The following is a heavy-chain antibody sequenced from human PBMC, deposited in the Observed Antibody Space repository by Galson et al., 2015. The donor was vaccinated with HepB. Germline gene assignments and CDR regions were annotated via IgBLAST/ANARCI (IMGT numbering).Heavy chain of an antibody. V-gene: IGHV3-23*05. Sequence: SLRLSCAASGFTFGNYAMTWVRQAPGKGLEWVSVISTIGSSTYYADSVKGRFTISRDNSKNTLYLQMNSLSAEDTAIYYCAKVQEGSGWLPWDYWGQGTLVTVSS. CDR2: ISTIGSST. J-gene: IGHJ4*02. CDR3: AKVQEGSGWLPWDY. D-gene: IGHD6-19*01. CDR1: GFTFGNYA.